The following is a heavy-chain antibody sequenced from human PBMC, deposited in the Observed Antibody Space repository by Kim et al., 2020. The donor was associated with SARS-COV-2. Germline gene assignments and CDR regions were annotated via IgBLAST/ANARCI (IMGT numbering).Heavy chain of an antibody. CDR3: AKERALYYYDSSGYYPYYFDY. J-gene: IGHJ4*02. CDR1: GFTFSSYG. Sequence: GGSLRLSCAASGFTFSSYGMHWVRQAPGKGLEWVAVISYDGSNKYYADSVKGRFTISRDNSKNTLYLQMNSLRAEDTAVYYCAKERALYYYDSSGYYPYYFDYWGQGTLVTVSS. CDR2: ISYDGSNK. D-gene: IGHD3-22*01. V-gene: IGHV3-30*18.